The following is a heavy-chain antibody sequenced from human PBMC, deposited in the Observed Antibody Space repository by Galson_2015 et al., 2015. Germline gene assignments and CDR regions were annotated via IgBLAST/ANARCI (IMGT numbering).Heavy chain of an antibody. CDR3: ARSHYCDSSGTITFHY. J-gene: IGHJ4*02. Sequence: SLRLSCAASGFTFSSYGMHWVRQAPGKGLEWVAVIWYDGSNKYYADSVKGRFTISRDNSKNTLYLQMNSLRAEDTAVYYCARSHYCDSSGTITFHYWGQGTLVTVSS. CDR1: GFTFSSYG. CDR2: IWYDGSNK. V-gene: IGHV3-33*01. D-gene: IGHD3-22*01.